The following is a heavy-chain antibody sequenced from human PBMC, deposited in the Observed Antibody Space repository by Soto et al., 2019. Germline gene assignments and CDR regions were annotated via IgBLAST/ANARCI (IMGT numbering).Heavy chain of an antibody. V-gene: IGHV3-23*01. Sequence: EVHLLESGGGLVQPGGSLRLSCAASGLTFRNYAMGWVRQAPGKGLEWVSAFTATGDRAQYIDSVRGRFTISRDKSQHTLYMQMNSLRGEDTAVYYCAKDLRGPEAGTWYFDLWGRGSLVTVSS. D-gene: IGHD6-13*01. CDR1: GLTFRNYA. J-gene: IGHJ2*01. CDR3: AKDLRGPEAGTWYFDL. CDR2: FTATGDRA.